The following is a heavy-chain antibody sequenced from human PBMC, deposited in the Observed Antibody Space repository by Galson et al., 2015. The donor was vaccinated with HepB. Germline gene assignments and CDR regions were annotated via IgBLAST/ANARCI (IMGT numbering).Heavy chain of an antibody. Sequence: CAISGDSVSSNSAAWNWIRQSPSRGLEWLGRTYYRSKWYNDYAVSVKSRITINPDTSKNQFPLQLNSVTPEDTAVYYCARQLDLHDAFDIWGQGTMVTVSS. J-gene: IGHJ3*02. CDR1: GDSVSSNSAA. V-gene: IGHV6-1*01. CDR2: TYYRSKWYN. D-gene: IGHD5-24*01. CDR3: ARQLDLHDAFDI.